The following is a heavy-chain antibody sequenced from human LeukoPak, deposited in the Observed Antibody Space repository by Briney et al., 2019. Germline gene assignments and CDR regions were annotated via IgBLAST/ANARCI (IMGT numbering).Heavy chain of an antibody. Sequence: SETLSLTCTVSGGSISSYYWSWIRQPPGKGLEWIGYIYYSGSTNYNPSLKSRVTISVDTSKNQFSLKLSSVTAADTAVYYCARGSYGPFGYWGQGTLVTVSS. CDR2: IYYSGST. CDR1: GGSISSYY. V-gene: IGHV4-59*01. J-gene: IGHJ4*02. CDR3: ARGSYGPFGY. D-gene: IGHD1-26*01.